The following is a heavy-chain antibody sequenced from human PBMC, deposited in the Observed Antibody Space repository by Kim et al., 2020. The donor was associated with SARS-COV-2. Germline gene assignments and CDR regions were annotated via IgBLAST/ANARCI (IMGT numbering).Heavy chain of an antibody. CDR1: GFTFSSYS. CDR3: AREGEYYYDSSGYRDAFDI. D-gene: IGHD3-22*01. Sequence: GGSLRLSCAASGFTFSSYSMNWVRQAPGKGLEWVSSISSSSSYIYYADSVKGRFTISRDNAKNSLYLQMNSLRAEDTAVYYCAREGEYYYDSSGYRDAFDIWGQGTMVTVSS. CDR2: ISSSSSYI. V-gene: IGHV3-21*01. J-gene: IGHJ3*02.